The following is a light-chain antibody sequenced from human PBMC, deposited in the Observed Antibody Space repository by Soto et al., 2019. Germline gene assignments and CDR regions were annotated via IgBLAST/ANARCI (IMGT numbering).Light chain of an antibody. CDR3: QHYGDSPQT. Sequence: EIVWTQSPGTLSLSPGERATLSCRASQSVSSSYLAWYQQKPGQAPRLLIYGASSRATGIPGRFSGGGSGADFTLTISGLEPEDSAVYYCQHYGDSPQTFGQGTKGGYQ. CDR2: GAS. CDR1: QSVSSSY. J-gene: IGKJ1*01. V-gene: IGKV3-20*01.